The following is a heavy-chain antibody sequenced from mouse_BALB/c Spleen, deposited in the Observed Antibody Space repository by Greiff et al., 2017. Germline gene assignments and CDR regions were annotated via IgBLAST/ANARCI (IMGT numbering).Heavy chain of an antibody. V-gene: IGHV14-4*02. Sequence: VQLQQSGAELVRSGASVKLSCTASGFNIKDYYMHWVKQRPEQGLEWLGWIDPENGDTEYAPKFQGKATMTADTSSNTAYLQLSSLTSEDTAVYYCNAYGYYFAYWGQGTLVTVSA. J-gene: IGHJ3*01. D-gene: IGHD2-3*01. CDR3: NAYGYYFAY. CDR2: IDPENGDT. CDR1: GFNIKDYY.